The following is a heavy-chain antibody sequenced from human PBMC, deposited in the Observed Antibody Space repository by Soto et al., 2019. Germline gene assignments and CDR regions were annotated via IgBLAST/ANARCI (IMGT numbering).Heavy chain of an antibody. D-gene: IGHD1-26*01. V-gene: IGHV4-39*01. CDR2: IYYSGST. CDR1: GGSTSSSGHY. Sequence: PETLSLTCTVSGGSTSSSGHYWGWIRQRPGKGLEWIGNIYYSGSTYYNPSLKSRVTMSVDTSKSQISLKLSSVTAADTAVYYCARQPANSATSFHGTDVWGQGNTVTVSS. J-gene: IGHJ6*02. CDR3: ARQPANSATSFHGTDV.